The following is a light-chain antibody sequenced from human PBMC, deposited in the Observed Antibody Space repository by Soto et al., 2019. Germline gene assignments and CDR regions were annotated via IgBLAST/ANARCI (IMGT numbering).Light chain of an antibody. CDR2: EVS. Sequence: QSVLTQPRSVSRSPGQSVTISCTGTSSDVGGYNYVSWYQHHPGKAPKLMIYEVSNRPSGVSNRFSGSKSGNTASLTISGLQADDEGDYYCSSKTSSSSPFVFGTGTKVTVL. V-gene: IGLV2-14*01. CDR1: SSDVGGYNY. CDR3: SSKTSSSSPFV. J-gene: IGLJ1*01.